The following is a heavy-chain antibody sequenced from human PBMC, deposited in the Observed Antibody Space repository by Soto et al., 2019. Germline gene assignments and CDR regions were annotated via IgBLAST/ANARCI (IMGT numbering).Heavy chain of an antibody. Sequence: PGGSLRLSCAASGFTFSSYVMHWVRQAPGKGLEWVAHISYDGNNKYYADSVKGRYTISRDNAKNSLYLQMNSLRAEDTALYYCAKDIRWGFGDEFIDYWGQGTLVTVSS. J-gene: IGHJ4*02. CDR2: ISYDGNNK. CDR3: AKDIRWGFGDEFIDY. V-gene: IGHV3-30*18. D-gene: IGHD3-10*01. CDR1: GFTFSSYV.